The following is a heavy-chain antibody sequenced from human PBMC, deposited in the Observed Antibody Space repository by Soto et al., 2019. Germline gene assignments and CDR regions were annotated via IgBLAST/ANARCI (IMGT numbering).Heavy chain of an antibody. J-gene: IGHJ6*02. Sequence: PRWSLRLSCAASGFTGSSNYMSWVRQAPGKGLDWVSVIHSGGSTNYADSVKGRFTISRDNSKNTLYLQMSSLRAEDTAVYYCARGRFGHMDVWGQGTTVTVSS. CDR2: IHSGGST. D-gene: IGHD3-3*01. CDR3: ARGRFGHMDV. CDR1: GFTGSSNY. V-gene: IGHV3-53*01.